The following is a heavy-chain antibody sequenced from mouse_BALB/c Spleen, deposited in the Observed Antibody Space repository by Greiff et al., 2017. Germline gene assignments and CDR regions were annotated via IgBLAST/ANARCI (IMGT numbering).Heavy chain of an antibody. CDR3: NGLYYDYGGVAMDY. D-gene: IGHD2-4*01. Sequence: EVQLQQSGAELVRSGASVKLSCTASGFNIKDYYMHWVKQRPEQGLEWIGWIYPENGDTEYAPKFQGKATMTADTSSHTAYLQLSSLTSEDTAVYYCNGLYYDYGGVAMDYWGQGTSVTVSS. J-gene: IGHJ4*01. CDR1: GFNIKDYY. CDR2: IYPENGDT. V-gene: IGHV14-4*02.